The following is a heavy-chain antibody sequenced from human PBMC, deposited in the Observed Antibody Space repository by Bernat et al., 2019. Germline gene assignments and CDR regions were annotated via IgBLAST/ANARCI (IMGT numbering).Heavy chain of an antibody. Sequence: EVQLVESGGGLVQPGGSLRLSCAASGFTFSSYSMNWVRQAPGKGLEWVSYISSSSTIYYADSVKGRFTISRDNAKNSLYLQMNSLRAEDTAVYYCARDCSGGSCYSFGDWVVHAPWYFDLWGRGTLVTVSS. J-gene: IGHJ2*01. CDR1: GFTFSSYS. D-gene: IGHD2-15*01. V-gene: IGHV3-48*01. CDR3: ARDCSGGSCYSFGDWVVHAPWYFDL. CDR2: ISSSSTI.